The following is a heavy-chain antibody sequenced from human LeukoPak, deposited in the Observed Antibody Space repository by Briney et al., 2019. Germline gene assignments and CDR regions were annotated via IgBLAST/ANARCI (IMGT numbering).Heavy chain of an antibody. D-gene: IGHD6-6*01. CDR1: GGSFSGYY. V-gene: IGHV4-34*01. J-gene: IGHJ4*02. CDR2: INHSGST. Sequence: SETLSLTCAVYGGSFSGYYWSWIRQPPGKGLEWIGEINHSGSTNYKPSLKSRVTISVDTSKNQFSLKLSSVTAADTAVYYCARKGSRPFDYWAREPWSPSPQ. CDR3: ARKGSRPFDY.